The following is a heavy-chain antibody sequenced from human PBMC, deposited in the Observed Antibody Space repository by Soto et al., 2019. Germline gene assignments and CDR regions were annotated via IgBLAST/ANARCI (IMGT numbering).Heavy chain of an antibody. CDR3: ARQVVDGTVAGTGSFDS. D-gene: IGHD6-19*01. J-gene: IGHJ4*02. CDR2: FYYSGST. CDR1: GGSISSLSYY. V-gene: IGHV4-39*01. Sequence: SETLSLTCTVSGGSISSLSYYWVWIRQPPGKGLEWIGSFYYSGSTYYNPSLKSRVSISVDTSENQFSLKLSSVTAADTAVYYCARQVVDGTVAGTGSFDSWGQGTLVTVSS.